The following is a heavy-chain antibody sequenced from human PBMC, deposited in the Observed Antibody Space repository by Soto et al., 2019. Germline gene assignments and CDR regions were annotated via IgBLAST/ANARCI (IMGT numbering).Heavy chain of an antibody. V-gene: IGHV4-59*08. CDR2: IYYSGST. D-gene: IGHD5-12*01. CDR3: ARHVEYSGYDRYYYMDV. Sequence: SETLSLTCTVSGGSISSYYWSWIRQPPGKGLEWIGYIYYSGSTNYNPSLKSRVTISVDTSKNQFSLKLSSVTAADTAVYYCARHVEYSGYDRYYYMDVWGKGTTVTVSS. J-gene: IGHJ6*03. CDR1: GGSISSYY.